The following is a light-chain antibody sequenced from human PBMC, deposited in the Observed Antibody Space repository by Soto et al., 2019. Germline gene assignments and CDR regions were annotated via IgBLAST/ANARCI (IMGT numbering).Light chain of an antibody. J-gene: IGKJ1*01. CDR1: QSVRTW. V-gene: IGKV1-5*03. CDR2: KAT. Sequence: QLTQSPSTLSASVGDRVTITCRASQSVRTWLAWFQQKPGKAPKLLIYKATTLESGVPSRLSGSGSGTEFTLTISSMKSDDFATYYCQQYDNYLTFGRGTKVDIK. CDR3: QQYDNYLT.